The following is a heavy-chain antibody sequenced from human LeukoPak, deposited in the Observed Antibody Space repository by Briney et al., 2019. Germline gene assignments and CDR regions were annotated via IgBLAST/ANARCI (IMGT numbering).Heavy chain of an antibody. J-gene: IGHJ4*02. CDR1: GFTVNNKY. CDR3: AKLFIAARLVDY. Sequence: GGSLRLSCVVSGFTVNNKYMSWVHQSPGKGLEWVSVIYTGGSTYYADSVKGRFTISRDISMNTLYLQMNSLRAEDTAVYYCAKLFIAARLVDYWGQGTLVTVSS. CDR2: IYTGGST. V-gene: IGHV3-66*04. D-gene: IGHD6-6*01.